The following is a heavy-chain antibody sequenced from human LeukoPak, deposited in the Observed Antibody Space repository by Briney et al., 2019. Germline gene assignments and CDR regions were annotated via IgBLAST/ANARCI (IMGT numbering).Heavy chain of an antibody. CDR3: ARTAAASPIDHYYYYYGMDV. V-gene: IGHV4-59*01. J-gene: IGHJ6*02. Sequence: SETLSLTCTVSGGSISSYYWSWIRQPPGKGLEWIGYIYYSGSTNYNPSLKSRVTISVDTSKNQFSLKLSSVTAADTAVYYCARTAAASPIDHYYYYYGMDVWGQGTTVTVSS. CDR2: IYYSGST. D-gene: IGHD6-13*01. CDR1: GGSISSYY.